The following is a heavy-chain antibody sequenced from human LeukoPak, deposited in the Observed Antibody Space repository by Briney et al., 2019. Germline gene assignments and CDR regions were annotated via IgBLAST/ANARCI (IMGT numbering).Heavy chain of an antibody. V-gene: IGHV4-39*07. CDR2: IYYSGST. D-gene: IGHD1-26*01. Sequence: PSETLSLTCTVSGGSISSSSYYWGWIRQPPGKGLEWIGSIYYSGSTYYNPSLKSRVTISVDTSKNQFSLKLSSVTAADTAVYYCARDDGGSYSNWGQGTLVTVSS. J-gene: IGHJ4*02. CDR1: GGSISSSSYY. CDR3: ARDDGGSYSN.